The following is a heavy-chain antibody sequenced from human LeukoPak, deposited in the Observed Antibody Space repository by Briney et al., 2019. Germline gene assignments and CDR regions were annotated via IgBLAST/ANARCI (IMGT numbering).Heavy chain of an antibody. CDR2: ISYDGSNK. Sequence: GGSLRLSCAASGFTFSSYAMHWFRQAPGKGLEWVAVISYDGSNKYYADSVKGRFTISRDNSKNTLYLQMNSLRAEDTAVYYCARDAGTTLSGWFDPWGQGTLVTVSS. CDR1: GFTFSSYA. D-gene: IGHD1-7*01. CDR3: ARDAGTTLSGWFDP. V-gene: IGHV3-30*01. J-gene: IGHJ5*02.